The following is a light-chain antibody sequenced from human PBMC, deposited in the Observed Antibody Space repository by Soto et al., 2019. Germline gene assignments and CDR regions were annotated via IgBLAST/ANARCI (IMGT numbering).Light chain of an antibody. CDR3: QQYNNWRAWT. V-gene: IGKV3D-15*01. J-gene: IGKJ1*01. CDR2: GAS. CDR1: QSVSSN. Sequence: EIVMTQSPATLSVSPGERATLSCRASQSVSSNLAWYQQKPGQAPRLLIYGASTRATGIPARSSGSGPGTEFPLTISSLQAEDFAVYYCQQYNNWRAWTFGQGTKVEIK.